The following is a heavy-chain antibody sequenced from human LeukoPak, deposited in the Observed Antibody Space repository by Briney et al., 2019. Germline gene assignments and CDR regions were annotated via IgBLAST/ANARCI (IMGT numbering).Heavy chain of an antibody. CDR1: GGSISSYY. J-gene: IGHJ4*02. V-gene: IGHV4-59*01. CDR2: IYYSGST. D-gene: IGHD2-2*01. Sequence: PSETLSLTCTVSGGSISSYYWSWIRQPPGKGLEWIGYIYYSGSTNYNPPLKSRVTISVDTSKNQFSLKLSSVTAADTAVYYCARGYQLLFYWGQGTLVTVSS. CDR3: ARGYQLLFY.